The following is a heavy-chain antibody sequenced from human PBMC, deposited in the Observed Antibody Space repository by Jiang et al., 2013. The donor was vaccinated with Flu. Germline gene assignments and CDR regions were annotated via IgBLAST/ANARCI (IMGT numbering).Heavy chain of an antibody. J-gene: IGHJ6*03. CDR2: IYTSGST. D-gene: IGHD3-3*01. V-gene: IGHV4-4*07. Sequence: GLVKPSETLSLTCTVSGGSISSYYWSWIRQPAGKGLEWIGRIYTSGSTNYNPSLKSRVTMSVDTSKNQFSLKLSSVTAADTAVYYCARAPEPYYDFWSGYYFYYYYMDVWGKGTTVTVSS. CDR1: GGSISSYY. CDR3: ARAPEPYYDFWSGYYFYYYYMDV.